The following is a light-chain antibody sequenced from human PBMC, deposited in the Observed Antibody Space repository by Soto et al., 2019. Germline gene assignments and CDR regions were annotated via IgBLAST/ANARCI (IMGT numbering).Light chain of an antibody. CDR1: STDVDGYDY. CDR2: DVN. J-gene: IGLJ1*01. V-gene: IGLV2-14*03. CDR3: SSYASSAPFYV. Sequence: QFALTQPASVSGSPGQSITISCTGASTDVDGYDYVSWYQQHPGQAPKLMIYDVNNRPSGVSYRFSGSKSGDTASLTIFGLQAEDDADYFCSSYASSAPFYVFGTGTRVTVL.